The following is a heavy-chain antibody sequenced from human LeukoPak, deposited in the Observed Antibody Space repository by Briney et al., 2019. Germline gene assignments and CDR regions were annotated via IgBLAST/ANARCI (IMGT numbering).Heavy chain of an antibody. CDR3: AGSRLSAEYFQF. V-gene: IGHV3-66*01. Sequence: QSGGSQRLSCEASGFTVSGNYMNWIRQAPGKGLEWVPVIYSGGNTYYADSVKGGFSISRDNSKNTLYLQMNSLRVEDTAVYYCAGSRLSAEYFQFWGQGTLVAVSS. CDR1: GFTVSGNY. CDR2: IYSGGNT. J-gene: IGHJ1*01.